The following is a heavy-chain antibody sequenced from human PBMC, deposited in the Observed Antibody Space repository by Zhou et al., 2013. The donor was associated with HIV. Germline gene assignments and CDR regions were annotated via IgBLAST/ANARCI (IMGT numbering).Heavy chain of an antibody. CDR2: FDPEDVMT. V-gene: IGHV1-24*01. CDR1: GYTLANLA. CDR3: ATIPHLTGSTVDMTAIGGGDY. Sequence: QVQLLQSGTEVKPPGASAKVSCKVVGYTLANLAIHWVRQPPGQGLEWMGGFDPEDVMTVYAQKFEGRVTLTQDASSDTAYMSMSGLTSDDTAVYYCATIPHLTGSTVDMTAIGGGDYWGRGTRSPCPQ. D-gene: IGHD3-16*01. J-gene: IGHJ4*02.